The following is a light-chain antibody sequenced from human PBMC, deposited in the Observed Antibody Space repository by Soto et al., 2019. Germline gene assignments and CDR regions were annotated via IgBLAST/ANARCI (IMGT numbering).Light chain of an antibody. J-gene: IGKJ5*01. CDR2: LGS. CDR1: QSLLYNNTFNY. V-gene: IGKV2-28*01. Sequence: EIVMTQSPLPLPVTPGEPASMSCGSSQSLLYNNTFNYLDWYLQKPGQSPHLLIYLGSNRASGVPDRFSGSGSGTDFSLKISRVEAEDVGTYYCMQALQSLTFGQGTRLEIK. CDR3: MQALQSLT.